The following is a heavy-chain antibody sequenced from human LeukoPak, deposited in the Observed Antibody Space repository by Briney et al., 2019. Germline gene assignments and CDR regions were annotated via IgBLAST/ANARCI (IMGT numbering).Heavy chain of an antibody. J-gene: IGHJ4*02. CDR3: ATTDNDFWSGYYTAPRVYFDY. Sequence: GGSLRLSCADSGFTFSSYAMSWVRQAPGKGPEWVSAISGSGGSTYYADSVKGRFTISRDNSKNTLYLQMNGLRAEDTAVYYCATTDNDFWSGYYTAPRVYFDYWGQGTLVTVSS. CDR1: GFTFSSYA. V-gene: IGHV3-23*01. D-gene: IGHD3-3*01. CDR2: ISGSGGST.